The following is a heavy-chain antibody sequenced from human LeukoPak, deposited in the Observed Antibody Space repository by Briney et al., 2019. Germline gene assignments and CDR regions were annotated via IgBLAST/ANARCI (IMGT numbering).Heavy chain of an antibody. J-gene: IGHJ3*02. CDR2: IDWDDDK. V-gene: IGHV2-70*11. Sequence: SGPTLVSPTQTLTLTCTFSGFSLTTSGMCVSWIRQPPGKALEWLARIDWDDDKYYSPSLKTRLTISKDTSKNQVVLTMTNMDPVDTATYYCARIRIGAAGGDAFDIWGRGTMVTVSS. D-gene: IGHD6-13*01. CDR1: GFSLTTSGMC. CDR3: ARIRIGAAGGDAFDI.